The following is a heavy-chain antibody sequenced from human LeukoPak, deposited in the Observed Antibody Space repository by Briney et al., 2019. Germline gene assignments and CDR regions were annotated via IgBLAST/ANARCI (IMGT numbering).Heavy chain of an antibody. Sequence: SETLSLTCTVSGGSISSYYWSWIRQPPGKGLEWIGYIYYSGSTNYNPSLKSRVTISVDTSKNQFSLKLSSVTAADTAVYYCARDLNYMDVWGKGTTVTVSS. CDR1: GGSISSYY. CDR2: IYYSGST. J-gene: IGHJ6*03. V-gene: IGHV4-59*01. CDR3: ARDLNYMDV.